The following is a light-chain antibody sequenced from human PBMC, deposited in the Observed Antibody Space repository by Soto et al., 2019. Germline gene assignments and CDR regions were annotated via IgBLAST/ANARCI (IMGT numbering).Light chain of an antibody. CDR1: QSISSW. J-gene: IGKJ1*01. CDR2: DAS. V-gene: IGKV1-5*01. Sequence: DIQMTQSPSTLSASVGDRVTITCRASQSISSWLAWYQQKPGKAPKLLIYDASSLESGVPSRFSGSGSGTEFTLTISSLQPDDFATYYRQQYNSFTWTFGQGTK. CDR3: QQYNSFTWT.